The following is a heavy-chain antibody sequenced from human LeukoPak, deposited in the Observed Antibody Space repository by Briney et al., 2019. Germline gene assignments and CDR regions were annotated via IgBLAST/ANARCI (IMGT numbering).Heavy chain of an antibody. J-gene: IGHJ3*02. D-gene: IGHD1-26*01. CDR3: ARASGSYSRGAFDI. V-gene: IGHV4-59*11. CDR1: GSSIDNHF. CDR2: IHYSGST. Sequence: SETLSLTCTVSGSSIDNHFWNWIWQPPGKGLEWIGNIHYSGSTNYNPSLKSRVTISVDTSKNQFSLKLSSVTAADTAVYYCARASGSYSRGAFDIWGQGTMVTVSS.